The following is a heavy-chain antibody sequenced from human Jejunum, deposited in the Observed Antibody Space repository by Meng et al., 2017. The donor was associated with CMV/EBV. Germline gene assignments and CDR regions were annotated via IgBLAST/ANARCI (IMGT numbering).Heavy chain of an antibody. D-gene: IGHD6-13*01. J-gene: IGHJ4*02. CDR3: ARDRMAAPGTFEY. CDR2: VYMSGST. CDR1: GGSISGYY. Sequence: QVPRQESGPGLVKPSETLSLTCTVSGGSISGYYWNWIRQPAGKGLEWIGRVYMSGSTNYNPSLRSRVAMSVDTSKTQFSLRLTSVTAADTAVYYCARDRMAAPGTFEYWGQGTLVTVSS. V-gene: IGHV4-4*07.